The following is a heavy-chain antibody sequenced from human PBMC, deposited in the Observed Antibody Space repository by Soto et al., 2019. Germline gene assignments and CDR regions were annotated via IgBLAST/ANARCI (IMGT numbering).Heavy chain of an antibody. J-gene: IGHJ4*02. CDR3: ARDYGTSGTIFGVVISLLPSPANNFDY. CDR1: GFTFSSYW. D-gene: IGHD3-3*01. Sequence: GGSLRLSCAASGFTFSSYWMSWVRQAPGKGLEWVANIKQDGSEKYYVDSVKGRFTISRDNAKNSLYLQMNSLRAEDTAVYYCARDYGTSGTIFGVVISLLPSPANNFDYWGQETLVTVSS. CDR2: IKQDGSEK. V-gene: IGHV3-7*05.